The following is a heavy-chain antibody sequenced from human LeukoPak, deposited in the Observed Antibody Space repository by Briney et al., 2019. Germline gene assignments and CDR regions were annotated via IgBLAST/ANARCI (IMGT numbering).Heavy chain of an antibody. Sequence: PGGSLRLSCAASGFTFSSYSMNWVRQAPGKGLEWVSYISSSSSTIYYADSVKGRFTISRDNAKNSLYLQMNSLRDADTAVYYCARDNDYVWGSYRYPLDYWGQGTLVTVSS. V-gene: IGHV3-48*02. J-gene: IGHJ4*02. D-gene: IGHD3-16*02. CDR3: ARDNDYVWGSYRYPLDY. CDR2: ISSSSSTI. CDR1: GFTFSSYS.